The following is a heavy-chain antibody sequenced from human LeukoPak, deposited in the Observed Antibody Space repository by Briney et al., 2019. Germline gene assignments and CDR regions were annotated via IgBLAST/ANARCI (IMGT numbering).Heavy chain of an antibody. Sequence: ASVKVSCKASGYTFTSHYIHWVRQAPGQGLEWMGIINPSGGSTSYAQKFQGRVTMTRDTSTSTVYMELSSLRSEDTAVYYCARDRSSPRYFDLWGRGTLVTVSS. CDR1: GYTFTSHY. J-gene: IGHJ2*01. CDR3: ARDRSSPRYFDL. V-gene: IGHV1-46*01. CDR2: INPSGGST. D-gene: IGHD6-19*01.